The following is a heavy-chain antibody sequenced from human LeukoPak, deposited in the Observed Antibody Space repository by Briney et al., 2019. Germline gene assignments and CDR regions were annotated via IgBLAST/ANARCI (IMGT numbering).Heavy chain of an antibody. CDR1: AGSVNSSPYY. Sequence: PSDTLSLTCTVSAGSVNSSPYYWGWVRQPPGKGLEWIGSIHYSGNTYYNPSLKSRVTLSVDKSKNQFSLRLNSVTAADTAMYYCARSHDHLWGNYPDYWGQGTLVTVSS. CDR2: IHYSGNT. J-gene: IGHJ4*02. V-gene: IGHV4-39*07. CDR3: ARSHDHLWGNYPDY. D-gene: IGHD3-16*02.